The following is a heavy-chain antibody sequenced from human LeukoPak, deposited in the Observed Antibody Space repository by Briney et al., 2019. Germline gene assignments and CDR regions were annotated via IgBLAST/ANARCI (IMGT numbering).Heavy chain of an antibody. D-gene: IGHD2-2*01. CDR2: IYHSGST. CDR3: ARQGGGVVVPAALIY. Sequence: PSETLSLTCAVSGYSISSGYYWGWIRQPPGKGLERIGSIYHSGSTYYNPSLKSRVTISVDTSKNQFSLKLSSVTAADTAVYYCARQGGGVVVPAALIYWGQGTLVTVSS. CDR1: GYSISSGYY. V-gene: IGHV4-38-2*01. J-gene: IGHJ4*02.